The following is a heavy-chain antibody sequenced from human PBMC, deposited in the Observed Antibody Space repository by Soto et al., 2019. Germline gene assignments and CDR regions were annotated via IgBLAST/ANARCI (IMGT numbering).Heavy chain of an antibody. CDR1: GFTFSSYW. CDR2: IKQDGSEK. J-gene: IGHJ4*02. V-gene: IGHV3-7*01. Sequence: GGSLRLSCAASGFTFSSYWMSWVRQAPGKRLEWVANIKQDGSEKFYVDSVRGRFTISRDNAKNSLYLQMSTLRAEDTAVYYCARGSGYETSFDYWGQGTLVTVSS. CDR3: ARGSGYETSFDY. D-gene: IGHD5-12*01.